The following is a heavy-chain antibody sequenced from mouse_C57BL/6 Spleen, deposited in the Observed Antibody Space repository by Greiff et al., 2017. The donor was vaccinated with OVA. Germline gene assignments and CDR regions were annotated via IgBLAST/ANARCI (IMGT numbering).Heavy chain of an antibody. V-gene: IGHV1-15*01. J-gene: IGHJ3*01. Sequence: QVQLQQSGAELVRPGASVTLSCKASGYTFTDYEMHWVKQTPVPGLEWIGAIDPETGGTAYNQKFKGKAILTADKSSSTAYMELRSLTSEDSAVYYCTRGHYDYSWFAYWGQGTLVTVSA. CDR1: GYTFTDYE. D-gene: IGHD2-4*01. CDR3: TRGHYDYSWFAY. CDR2: IDPETGGT.